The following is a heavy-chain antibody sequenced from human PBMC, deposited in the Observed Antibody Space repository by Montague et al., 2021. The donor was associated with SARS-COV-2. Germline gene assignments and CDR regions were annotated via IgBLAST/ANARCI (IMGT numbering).Heavy chain of an antibody. J-gene: IGHJ4*02. Sequence: PALVKPTQTLTLTRTFSGFSLSTSRMCVSWIRQPPGKALEWLALIDWDDDKYYSTSLKTRLTLSKHTSKNQAVVTMTNMDPVDTAKYYCARMRWELLGGVHYFDYGGQGSLVTVAA. CDR2: IDWDDDK. CDR1: GFSLSTSRMC. CDR3: ARMRWELLGGVHYFDY. V-gene: IGHV2-70*01. D-gene: IGHD1-26*01.